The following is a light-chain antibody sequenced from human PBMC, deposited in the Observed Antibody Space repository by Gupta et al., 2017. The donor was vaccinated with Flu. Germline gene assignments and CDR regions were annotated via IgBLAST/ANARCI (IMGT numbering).Light chain of an antibody. CDR1: NIGSKA. CDR2: SDR. CDR3: QVWASSSDHRV. Sequence: AQMARITWGGNNIGSKALHWYQQKQGQAPVLCSESDRNRPSGIPERFSGSTPGTTATLPISRIEAGDGADYDCQVWASSSDHRVFGGGTKLTVL. V-gene: IGLV3-12*02. J-gene: IGLJ2*01.